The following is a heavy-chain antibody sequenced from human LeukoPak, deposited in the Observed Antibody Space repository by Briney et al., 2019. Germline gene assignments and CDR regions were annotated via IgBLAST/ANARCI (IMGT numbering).Heavy chain of an antibody. CDR3: ARDRGRYYDSSGYRDY. V-gene: IGHV4-39*07. Sequence: SETLSLTCTVSGGSISSSSYYWGWIRQPPGKGLEWIGSIYYSGSTYYNPSLKSRVTISVDTSKNQFSLKLSSVTAADTAVYYCARDRGRYYDSSGYRDYWGQGTLVTVSS. D-gene: IGHD3-22*01. J-gene: IGHJ4*02. CDR2: IYYSGST. CDR1: GGSISSSSYY.